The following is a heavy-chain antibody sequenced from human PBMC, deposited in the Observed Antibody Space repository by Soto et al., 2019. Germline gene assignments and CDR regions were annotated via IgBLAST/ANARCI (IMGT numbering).Heavy chain of an antibody. D-gene: IGHD6-13*01. CDR2: ISWNSGFT. J-gene: IGHJ3*02. Sequence: EVQLVESGGGLLQPGRSLSLSCAASGFSFDDFLMHWVRQAPGKGLEWVSGISWNSGFTGYADSVKGRFTISRDNAKNSLYLQMNCLRAEDTAFYYCVTDMSSSSWYAFDIWGQGKMVTVTP. CDR3: VTDMSSSSWYAFDI. V-gene: IGHV3-9*01. CDR1: GFSFDDFL.